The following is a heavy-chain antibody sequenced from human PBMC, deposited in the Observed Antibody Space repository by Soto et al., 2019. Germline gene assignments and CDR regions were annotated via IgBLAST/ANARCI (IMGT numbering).Heavy chain of an antibody. J-gene: IGHJ5*02. Sequence: PSEPLSPTCDVYGGSVNDYYWNWTRQPPGKGLEWIGEINHTGGTHYNPSLKRRVTMSVDTSKNQFSLRLSSVTAADTAIYYCATRITVFGLLIPPFDPWGQGTQVTVSS. D-gene: IGHD3-3*01. V-gene: IGHV4-34*01. CDR2: INHTGGT. CDR3: ATRITVFGLLIPPFDP. CDR1: GGSVNDYY.